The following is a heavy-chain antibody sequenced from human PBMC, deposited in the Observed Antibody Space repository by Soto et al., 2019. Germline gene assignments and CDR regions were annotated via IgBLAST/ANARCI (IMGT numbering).Heavy chain of an antibody. Sequence: TGGSLRLSCAASGFTFSSYAMHWVRQAPGKGLEWVAVISYDGSNKYYADSVKGRFTISRDNSKNTLYLQMNSLRAEDTAVYYCARDPVGPGGVGATGSYFDYWGQGTLVTVSS. CDR2: ISYDGSNK. V-gene: IGHV3-30-3*01. CDR3: ARDPVGPGGVGATGSYFDY. J-gene: IGHJ4*02. CDR1: GFTFSSYA. D-gene: IGHD1-26*01.